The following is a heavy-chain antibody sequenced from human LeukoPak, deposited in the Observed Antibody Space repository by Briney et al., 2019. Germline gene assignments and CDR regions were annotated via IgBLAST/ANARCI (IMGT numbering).Heavy chain of an antibody. V-gene: IGHV1-18*01. CDR1: GYTFTSYG. CDR3: ARDLPYCSSTSCYFDY. CDR2: ISAYNGNT. Sequence: ASVKVSCKASGYTFTSYGISWVRQAPGQGLEWMGWISAYNGNTNYAQKLQGRVTMTTDTSTSTAYMELRSLRPDDTAVYYCARDLPYCSSTSCYFDYWGQGTLVTVSS. D-gene: IGHD2-2*01. J-gene: IGHJ4*02.